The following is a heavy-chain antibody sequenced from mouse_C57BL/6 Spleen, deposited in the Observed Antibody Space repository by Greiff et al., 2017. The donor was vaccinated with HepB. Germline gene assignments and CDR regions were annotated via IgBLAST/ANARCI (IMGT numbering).Heavy chain of an antibody. CDR1: GYSFTDYN. J-gene: IGHJ4*01. D-gene: IGHD1-1*01. CDR3: ARTFATVVSMDY. V-gene: IGHV1-39*01. Sequence: EVKLMESGPELVKPGASVKISCKASGYSFTDYNMNWVKQSNGKSLEWIGVINPNYGTTSYNQKFKGKATLTVDQSSSTAYMQLNSLTSEDSAVYYCARTFATVVSMDYWGQGTSVTVSS. CDR2: INPNYGTT.